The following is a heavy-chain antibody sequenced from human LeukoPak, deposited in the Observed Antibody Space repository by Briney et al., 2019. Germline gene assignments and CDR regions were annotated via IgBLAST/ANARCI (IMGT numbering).Heavy chain of an antibody. CDR3: ARGPAAHYYYMDV. J-gene: IGHJ6*03. CDR2: INPSGGGT. D-gene: IGHD2-2*01. V-gene: IGHV1-46*01. CDR1: GYTFTSYY. Sequence: ASVKVSCKASGYTFTSYYMHWVRQAPGQGLEWMGIINPSGGGTSYAQKFQGRVTMTRDTSTSTVYMELSSLRSEDTAVYHCARGPAAHYYYMDVWGKGTTVTVSS.